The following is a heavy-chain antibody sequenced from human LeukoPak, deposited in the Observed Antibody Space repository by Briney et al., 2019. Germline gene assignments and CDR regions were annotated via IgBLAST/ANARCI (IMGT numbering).Heavy chain of an antibody. V-gene: IGHV3-23*01. CDR3: AKGSRPGYSYGPREYYYYMDV. D-gene: IGHD5-18*01. J-gene: IGHJ6*03. CDR1: GFTFSSYG. CDR2: ISGSGGST. Sequence: GGSLRLSCAASGFTFSSYGMHWVRQAPGKGLEWVSAISGSGGSTFYADSVKGRFTISRDNSKNTLYLQMNSLRAEDTAVYYCAKGSRPGYSYGPREYYYYMDVRGKGTTVTVSS.